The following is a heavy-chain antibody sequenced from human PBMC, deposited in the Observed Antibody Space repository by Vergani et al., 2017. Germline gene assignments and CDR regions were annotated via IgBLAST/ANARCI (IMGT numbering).Heavy chain of an antibody. V-gene: IGHV4-34*01. J-gene: IGHJ3*02. CDR2: INHSGST. CDR3: ASFMVRGVTVNAFDI. Sequence: QVQLQQWGAGLLKPSETLSLTCAVYGGSFSGYYWSWIRQPPGKGLEWIGEINHSGSTNYNPSLKSRVTISVDTSKNQFSLKLSSVTAADTAVYYCASFMVRGVTVNAFDIWGQGTMVTVSS. D-gene: IGHD3-10*01. CDR1: GGSFSGYY.